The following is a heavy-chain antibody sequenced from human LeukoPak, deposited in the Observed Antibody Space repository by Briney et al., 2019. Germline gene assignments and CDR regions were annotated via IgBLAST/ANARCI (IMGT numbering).Heavy chain of an antibody. CDR1: GSIFSSYW. Sequence: GESLQISCQGSGSIFSSYWIGWVRQLPGKGLEWMGMIYPGDSDTRYSPSFQGQVTISADKSISTAYLQWSSLKASDTAMYYCARRAYCGGDCYLDYWGQGTLVTVSS. D-gene: IGHD2-21*02. V-gene: IGHV5-51*01. CDR3: ARRAYCGGDCYLDY. J-gene: IGHJ4*02. CDR2: IYPGDSDT.